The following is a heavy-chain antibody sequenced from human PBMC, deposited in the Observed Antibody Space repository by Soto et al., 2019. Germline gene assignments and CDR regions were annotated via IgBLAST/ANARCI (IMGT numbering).Heavy chain of an antibody. Sequence: GGSLRLSCAASGFTFSSYVMHWVRQAPGKGLEWVTVISHDGINQYYADSVKGRFAFSRDNSKNTLYLEMNSLRGEDTAGYYCARGAPVPTIGNFDLWGQGTLVTVSS. D-gene: IGHD1-1*01. V-gene: IGHV3-30*09. J-gene: IGHJ4*02. CDR3: ARGAPVPTIGNFDL. CDR2: ISHDGINQ. CDR1: GFTFSSYV.